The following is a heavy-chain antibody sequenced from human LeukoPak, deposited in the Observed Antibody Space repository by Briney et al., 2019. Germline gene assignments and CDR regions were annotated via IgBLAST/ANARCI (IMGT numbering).Heavy chain of an antibody. D-gene: IGHD3-3*01. V-gene: IGHV3-9*01. Sequence: PGGSLRLSCAASGFTFDDYAMHWVRQAPGKGLEWVSGISWNSGSIGYAASVKGRFTISRDNAKNSLYLQMNSLRAEDTAVYYCASGGWRGDDWGQGTLVTVSS. J-gene: IGHJ4*02. CDR3: ASGGWRGDD. CDR1: GFTFDDYA. CDR2: ISWNSGSI.